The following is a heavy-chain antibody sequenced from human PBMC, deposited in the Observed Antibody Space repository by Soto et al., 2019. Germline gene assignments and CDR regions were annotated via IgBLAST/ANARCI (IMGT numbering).Heavy chain of an antibody. V-gene: IGHV1-2*02. CDR1: VYTFTGYY. CDR2: INPNSGGT. CDR3: ARVPWAAAGTEDS. J-gene: IGHJ4*02. D-gene: IGHD6-13*01. Sequence: XSVKVSCKASVYTFTGYYMHWVRQAPGQGLEWMGWINPNSGGTNYAQKFQGRVTMTRDTSISTAYMELSRLRSDDTAVYYCARVPWAAAGTEDSWGQGTLVTVSS.